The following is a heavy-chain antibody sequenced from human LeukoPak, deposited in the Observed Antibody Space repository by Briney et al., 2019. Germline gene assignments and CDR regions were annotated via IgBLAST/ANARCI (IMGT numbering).Heavy chain of an antibody. J-gene: IGHJ4*02. CDR1: GFTFSSYG. CDR3: AKSDLDSSGYYPYY. CDR2: ISYDGSNK. V-gene: IGHV3-30*18. Sequence: GGSLRLSCAASGFTFSSYGMHWVRQAPGKGLEWVAVISYDGSNKYYADSVKGRFTISRDNSKNTLYLQMNSLRAEDTAVYYCAKSDLDSSGYYPYYWGQGTLVTVSS. D-gene: IGHD3-22*01.